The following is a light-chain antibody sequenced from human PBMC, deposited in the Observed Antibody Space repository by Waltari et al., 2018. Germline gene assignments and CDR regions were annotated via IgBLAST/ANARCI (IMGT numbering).Light chain of an antibody. CDR1: SSDVENYHL. Sequence: QSALTQPASVSGSPGQSITISCTGTSSDVENYHLVSWYQQHPAKAPKLMIFEVIQRPSGVSDRFSGSKSGNSASLTISGLQADDEADYYCCSYAGRSTWVFGGGTKLTVL. V-gene: IGLV2-23*02. J-gene: IGLJ3*02. CDR3: CSYAGRSTWV. CDR2: EVI.